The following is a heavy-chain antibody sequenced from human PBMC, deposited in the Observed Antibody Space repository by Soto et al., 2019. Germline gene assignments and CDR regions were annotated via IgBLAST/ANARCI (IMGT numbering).Heavy chain of an antibody. D-gene: IGHD6-13*01. CDR3: ARAPGAAAGRSYYYYGMDV. V-gene: IGHV3-53*01. Sequence: EVQLVESGGGLIQPGGSLRLSCAASGFTVSSNYMSWVRQAPGKGLEWVSVIYSGGSTYYADSVKGRFTISRDNSKNTLYLHMNSLRAEDTAVYYCARAPGAAAGRSYYYYGMDVWGQGTTVTVSS. CDR2: IYSGGST. CDR1: GFTVSSNY. J-gene: IGHJ6*02.